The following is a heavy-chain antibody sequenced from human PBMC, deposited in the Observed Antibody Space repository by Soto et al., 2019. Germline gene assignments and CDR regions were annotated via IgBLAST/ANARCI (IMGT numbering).Heavy chain of an antibody. CDR2: ISGSGGST. D-gene: IGHD5-18*01. Sequence: GSLRLSCASCGFTFSNYAMSWLRQAPGKGLEWVSAISGSGGSTYYADSVKGRFTISRDNSKNTLYLQMNSLRAEDTAVYYCAKDLQLWQFDYWGQGTLVTVSS. J-gene: IGHJ4*02. CDR1: GFTFSNYA. CDR3: AKDLQLWQFDY. V-gene: IGHV3-23*01.